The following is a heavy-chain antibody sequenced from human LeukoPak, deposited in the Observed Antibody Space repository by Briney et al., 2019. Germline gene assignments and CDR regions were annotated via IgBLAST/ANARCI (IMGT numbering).Heavy chain of an antibody. CDR3: ARHSSDYYGPFDY. CDR2: IYTSGST. Sequence: KSSETLSLTCTVSGGSISSYYWRWIRQPAGKGLEWIGRIYTSGSTNYNPSLKSRVTMSVDTSKNQFSLKLSSVTAADTAVYFCARHSSDYYGPFDYWGQGTLVTVSS. V-gene: IGHV4-4*07. D-gene: IGHD6-19*01. J-gene: IGHJ4*02. CDR1: GGSISSYY.